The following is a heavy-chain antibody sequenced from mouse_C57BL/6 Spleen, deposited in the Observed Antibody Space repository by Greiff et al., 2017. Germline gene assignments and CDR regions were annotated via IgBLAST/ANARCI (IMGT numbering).Heavy chain of an antibody. CDR3: TRSIVTPYYYAMDY. CDR1: GYTFTDYE. J-gene: IGHJ4*01. D-gene: IGHD2-5*01. CDR2: IDPETGGT. V-gene: IGHV1-15*01. Sequence: QVQLQQSGAELVRPGASVTLSCKASGYTFTDYEMHWVKQTPVHGLEWIGAIDPETGGTAYNQKFKGKAILTADKSSSTAYMELRSLTSEDSAVYYFTRSIVTPYYYAMDYWGQGTSVTVSS.